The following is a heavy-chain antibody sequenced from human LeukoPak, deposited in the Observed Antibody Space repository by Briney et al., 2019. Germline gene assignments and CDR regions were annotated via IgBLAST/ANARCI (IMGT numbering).Heavy chain of an antibody. Sequence: SETLSLTCTVSGGSISSYYWSWIRQPPGKGLEYIGYIYFSGSTNYNPSLKSRVTISVDTSKNQFSLKLSSVTAADTAVYYCARACGSSWYFWFDPWGQGTLVTVSS. V-gene: IGHV4-59*01. CDR1: GGSISSYY. D-gene: IGHD6-13*01. CDR2: IYFSGST. CDR3: ARACGSSWYFWFDP. J-gene: IGHJ5*02.